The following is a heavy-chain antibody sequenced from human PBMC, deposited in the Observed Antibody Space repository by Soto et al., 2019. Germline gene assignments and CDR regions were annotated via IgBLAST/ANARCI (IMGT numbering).Heavy chain of an antibody. CDR3: TTETITYYDILTGYYGDY. Sequence: GGSLRLSCAASGFTFSNAWMNWVRQAPGKGLEWVGRIKSKTDGGTTDYAAPVKGRFTISRDDSKNTLYLQMNSLKTEDTAVYYCTTETITYYDILTGYYGDYWGQGTLVTVSS. J-gene: IGHJ4*02. V-gene: IGHV3-15*07. D-gene: IGHD3-9*01. CDR1: GFTFSNAW. CDR2: IKSKTDGGTT.